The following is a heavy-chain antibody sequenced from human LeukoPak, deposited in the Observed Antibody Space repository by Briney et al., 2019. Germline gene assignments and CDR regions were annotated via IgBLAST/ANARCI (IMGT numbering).Heavy chain of an antibody. D-gene: IGHD6-19*01. CDR1: GYTFTSYD. J-gene: IGHJ4*02. Sequence: GASVKVSCKASGYTFTSYDINWVRQATGQGLEWIGWMNPNSGNTGYAQKFQGRVTMTRNTSISTAYMELSSLRSEDTAVYYCARGRFGDRSGWYVRNYFDYWGQGTLITVSS. CDR2: MNPNSGNT. CDR3: ARGRFGDRSGWYVRNYFDY. V-gene: IGHV1-8*01.